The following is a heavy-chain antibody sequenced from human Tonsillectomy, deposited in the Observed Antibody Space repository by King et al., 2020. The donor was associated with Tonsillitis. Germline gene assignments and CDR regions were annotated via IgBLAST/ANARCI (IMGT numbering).Heavy chain of an antibody. J-gene: IGHJ1*01. CDR1: GFSFSSYE. D-gene: IGHD3-10*01. CDR2: ISSSGSTI. Sequence: VQLVESGGGLVQPGGSLKLSCAASGFSFSSYEMNWVRQAPGKGLEWVSYISSSGSTIYYADSVKGRFSISRDNAKNSLYLQLNSLRAEETAVYYCARAVWFGELYWGQGTLVTVSS. CDR3: ARAVWFGELY. V-gene: IGHV3-48*03.